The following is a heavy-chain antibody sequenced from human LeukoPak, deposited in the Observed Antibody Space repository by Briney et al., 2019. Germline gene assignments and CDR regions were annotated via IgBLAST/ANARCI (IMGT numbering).Heavy chain of an antibody. CDR1: GGSISSYS. V-gene: IGHV4-59*01. J-gene: IGHJ6*02. Sequence: SETLSLTLTDSGGSISSYSWSCIRQPPGKGLEWIGYIYYSGSTNYNPSLKSRVTISVDTSKNQFSLKLSSVTAADTAVYYCARVTPITIVREVYGMDVWGQGTTVTVSS. D-gene: IGHD3-10*01. CDR3: ARVTPITIVREVYGMDV. CDR2: IYYSGST.